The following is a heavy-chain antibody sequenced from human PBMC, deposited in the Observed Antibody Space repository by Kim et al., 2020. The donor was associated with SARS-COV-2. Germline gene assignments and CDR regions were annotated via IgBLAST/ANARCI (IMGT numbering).Heavy chain of an antibody. D-gene: IGHD2-2*01. Sequence: SQTLSLTCAISGDRVSSNDATWNWLRQSPSRGLEWLGRTYYRSTWFNDYAVSVKSRMTINPDTSTNQFSLQLNSVTPEDTAVYFCARLRGTSWFDSWGQGTLVTVSS. CDR2: TYYRSTWFN. CDR3: ARLRGTSWFDS. J-gene: IGHJ5*01. V-gene: IGHV6-1*01. CDR1: GDRVSSNDAT.